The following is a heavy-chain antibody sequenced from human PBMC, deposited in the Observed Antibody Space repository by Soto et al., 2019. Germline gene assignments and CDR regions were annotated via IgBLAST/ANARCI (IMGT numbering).Heavy chain of an antibody. Sequence: QITLKESGPTLVKPTQTLTLTCTFSGFSLSTSGVGVGWIRQPPGKALEWLALIYWDDDKRYSPSLKSRLTITKDTSKNQVVLTMTNMDPVDTATYYSAHRTGGRTGVGLSYFDYWGQGTLVTVSS. CDR2: IYWDDDK. CDR1: GFSLSTSGVG. CDR3: AHRTGGRTGVGLSYFDY. V-gene: IGHV2-5*02. J-gene: IGHJ4*02. D-gene: IGHD3-16*01.